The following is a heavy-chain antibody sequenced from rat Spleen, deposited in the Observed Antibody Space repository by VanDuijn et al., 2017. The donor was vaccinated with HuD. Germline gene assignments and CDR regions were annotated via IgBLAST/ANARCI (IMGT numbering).Heavy chain of an antibody. Sequence: EVQLVESNGGLVQPGRSLKLSCAASGFTVSDYTMAWVRQAPTKGLEWVAYISTGGDNTYYRDSVKGRFTISRDNAKSTLYLQLDSLRSEDTATYYCTTDTFYDGTYYPGGFDYWGQGVMVTVSS. V-gene: IGHV5-27*01. CDR2: ISTGGDNT. J-gene: IGHJ2*01. CDR1: GFTVSDYT. CDR3: TTDTFYDGTYYPGGFDY. D-gene: IGHD1-12*02.